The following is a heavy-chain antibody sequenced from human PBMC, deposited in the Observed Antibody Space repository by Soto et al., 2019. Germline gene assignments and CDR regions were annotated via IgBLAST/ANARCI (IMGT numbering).Heavy chain of an antibody. CDR3: AKVPANIAALFY. CDR2: ISGSGGST. J-gene: IGHJ4*02. D-gene: IGHD6-6*01. V-gene: IGHV3-23*01. CDR1: GFTFSSYA. Sequence: CLRLSCAASGFTFSSYAMSWVRQAPGKGLEWVSAISGSGGSTYYADSVKGRFTISRDNSKNTLYLQMNSLRAEDTAVYYCAKVPANIAALFYWGQGTLVTVSS.